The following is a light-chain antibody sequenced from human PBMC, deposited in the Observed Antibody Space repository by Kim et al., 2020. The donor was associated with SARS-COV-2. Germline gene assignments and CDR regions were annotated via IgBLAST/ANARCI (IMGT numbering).Light chain of an antibody. CDR1: QTISSSF. V-gene: IGKV3-20*01. J-gene: IGKJ4*01. CDR2: GPS. CDR3: QQYATLTFT. Sequence: EIVLTQSPGTLSLSPGERATLSCTASQTISSSFLAWYHHKPGQAPRLLIYGPSSRATGIPDRFSASGSGTDFTLTISSLEPEDFATYYCQQYATLTFTLGGGTKLEI.